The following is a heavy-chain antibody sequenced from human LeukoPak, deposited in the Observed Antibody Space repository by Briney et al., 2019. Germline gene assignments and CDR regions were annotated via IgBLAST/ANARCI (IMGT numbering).Heavy chain of an antibody. CDR3: ARGRYSYGSY. V-gene: IGHV4-59*01. CDR2: IYYSGST. J-gene: IGHJ4*02. Sequence: SETLSLTCTVSGGSISSYHWSWLRQPPGKGLEWIGYIYYSGSTNYNPSLKSRVTISVDTSKNQFSLKLSSVTAADTAVYYCARGRYSYGSYWGQGTLVTVSS. CDR1: GGSISSYH. D-gene: IGHD5-18*01.